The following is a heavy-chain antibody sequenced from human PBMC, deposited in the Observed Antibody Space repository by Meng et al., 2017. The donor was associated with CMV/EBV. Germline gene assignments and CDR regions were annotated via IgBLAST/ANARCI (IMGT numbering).Heavy chain of an antibody. V-gene: IGHV4-59*05. CDR1: GFTFSSYSMN. CDR3: ARAWEFFDY. J-gene: IGHJ4*02. D-gene: IGHD3-10*01. CDR2: IYYSGST. Sequence: ESLKISCAASGFTFSSYSMNWVRQAPGKGLEWIGSIYYSGSTYYNPSLKSRVTISVDTSKNQFSLKLSSVTAADTAVYYCARAWEFFDYWGQGTLVTVSS.